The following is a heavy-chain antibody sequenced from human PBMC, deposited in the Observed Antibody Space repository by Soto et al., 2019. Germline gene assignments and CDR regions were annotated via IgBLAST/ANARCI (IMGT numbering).Heavy chain of an antibody. Sequence: GGSLRLSCVAPGVIFNGYGMHWVRQAPGKGLEWVAFIRFDGYNIYYADSVKGRFTISRDNSKNTLYLQMNSLRAEDTAVYYCAKEASLAVYDYIWGITDYWGQGTLVTVSS. J-gene: IGHJ4*02. CDR1: GVIFNGYG. CDR3: AKEASLAVYDYIWGITDY. D-gene: IGHD3-16*01. CDR2: IRFDGYNI. V-gene: IGHV3-30*02.